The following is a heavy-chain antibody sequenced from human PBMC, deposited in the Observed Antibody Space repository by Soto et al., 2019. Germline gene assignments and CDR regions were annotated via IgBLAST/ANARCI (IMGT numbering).Heavy chain of an antibody. J-gene: IGHJ4*02. D-gene: IGHD2-2*01. CDR2: VTSNSGYI. V-gene: IGHV3-9*01. CDR1: GFTFDDYA. CDR3: AKRPASIITFDY. Sequence: PGGSLRLSCSASGFTFDDYAMHWVRQAPGKGLEWVSVVTSNSGYIGYADSVKGRFTISRDNAKSTLFLQMNSLRVDDSAVYYCAKRPASIITFDYWGQGTPVTVSS.